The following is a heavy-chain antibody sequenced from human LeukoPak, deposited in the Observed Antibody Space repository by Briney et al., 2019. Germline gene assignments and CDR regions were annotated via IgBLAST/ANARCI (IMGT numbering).Heavy chain of an antibody. J-gene: IGHJ4*02. CDR1: GFTFSSYE. V-gene: IGHV3-48*03. CDR3: ASAGFTYYYDSSGYYPPGN. Sequence: GGSLSLSCAASGFTFSSYEMNWVRQAPGKGLEWVSYISSSGSTIYYADSVKGRFTISRDNAKNSLYLQMNSLRAEDTAVYYCASAGFTYYYDSSGYYPPGNWGQGTLVTVSS. D-gene: IGHD3-22*01. CDR2: ISSSGSTI.